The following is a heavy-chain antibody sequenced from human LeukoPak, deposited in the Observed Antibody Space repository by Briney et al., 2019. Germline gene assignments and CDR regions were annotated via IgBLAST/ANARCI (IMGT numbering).Heavy chain of an antibody. CDR3: AKDSSASFYCGGGACYSNY. D-gene: IGHD2-15*01. CDR2: ISGDGGST. V-gene: IGHV3-43*02. Sequence: QPGGSLRLSCAASGFTFDDYAMHWVRQAPGKGLEWVSLISGDGGSTYYADSVKGRFTISRDNSKNTLYLQMNSLRTEDTAVYYCAKDSSASFYCGGGACYSNYWGQGTLVTVSS. J-gene: IGHJ4*02. CDR1: GFTFDDYA.